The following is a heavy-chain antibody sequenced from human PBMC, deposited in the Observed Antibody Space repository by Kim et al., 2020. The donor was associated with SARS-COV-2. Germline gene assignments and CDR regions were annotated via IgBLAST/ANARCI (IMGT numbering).Heavy chain of an antibody. CDR1: GYTFTGYY. Sequence: ASVKVSCKASGYTFTGYYMHWVRQAPGQGLEWMGWINPNSGGTNYAQKFQGWVTMTRDTSISTAYMELSRLRSDDTAVYYCARDGAMATNAFDIWGQGTMVTVSS. V-gene: IGHV1-2*04. J-gene: IGHJ3*02. D-gene: IGHD1-26*01. CDR3: ARDGAMATNAFDI. CDR2: INPNSGGT.